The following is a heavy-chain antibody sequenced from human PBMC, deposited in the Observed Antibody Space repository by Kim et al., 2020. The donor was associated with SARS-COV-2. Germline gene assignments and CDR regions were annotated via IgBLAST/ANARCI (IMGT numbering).Heavy chain of an antibody. V-gene: IGHV3-11*01. CDR3: AKDSRRIAVSGPGY. J-gene: IGHJ4*02. D-gene: IGHD6-19*01. Sequence: GGSLRLSCAASGFTFSDYYMSWIRQAPGKGLEWVSCISNSGTTIYYADSAKGRFTISRDNAKNSLYLQMNSLRAEDTAIYYCAKDSRRIAVSGPGYWGQGTLVTVSS. CDR1: GFTFSDYY. CDR2: ISNSGTTI.